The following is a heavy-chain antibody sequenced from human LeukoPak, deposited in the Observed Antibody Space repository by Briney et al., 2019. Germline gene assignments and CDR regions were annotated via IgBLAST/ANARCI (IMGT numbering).Heavy chain of an antibody. V-gene: IGHV3-30-3*01. CDR1: GFTVSSNY. CDR3: ARGPPVIVLGPAAPAPEYFFDY. CDR2: ISYDGSTK. J-gene: IGHJ4*02. D-gene: IGHD2-2*01. Sequence: GGSLRLSCAASGFTVSSNYMSWVRQAPGKGLEWVAVISYDGSTKYYADSVKGRFTISRDNSKNTLYLQMNSLTAEDTAGYYCARGPPVIVLGPAAPAPEYFFDYWVQGTLVTVSS.